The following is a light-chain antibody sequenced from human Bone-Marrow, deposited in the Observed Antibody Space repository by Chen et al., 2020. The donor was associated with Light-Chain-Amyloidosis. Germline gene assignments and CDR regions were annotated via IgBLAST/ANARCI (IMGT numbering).Light chain of an antibody. CDR2: SGS. CDR1: QSLLHSNGYNY. CDR3: MQALQTPLT. V-gene: IGKV2-28*01. J-gene: IGKJ4*01. Sequence: DIVMTQSPLSLPVTPGEPASISCRSSQSLLHSNGYNYLDWYLQKPGQSPQLLIYSGSNRASGVPDRFRGSGSGTDFTLKISRVEAEDVGVYYCMQALQTPLTFGGGTKVEIK.